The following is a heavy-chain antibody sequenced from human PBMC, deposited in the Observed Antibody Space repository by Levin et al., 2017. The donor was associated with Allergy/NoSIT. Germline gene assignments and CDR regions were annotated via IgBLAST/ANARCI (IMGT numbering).Heavy chain of an antibody. CDR2: IGSSTTYM. V-gene: IGHV3-21*01. CDR1: GFSFSNYD. Sequence: GGSLRLSCAASGFSFSNYDMYWVRQAPGKGLEWVSYIGSSTTYMQYADSVRGRFTISRDNAKNSLYLQMNSLRAEDTAVYYCARDPPGAPDFGLDVWGQGTTVTVSS. CDR3: ARDPPGAPDFGLDV. J-gene: IGHJ6*02. D-gene: IGHD4/OR15-4a*01.